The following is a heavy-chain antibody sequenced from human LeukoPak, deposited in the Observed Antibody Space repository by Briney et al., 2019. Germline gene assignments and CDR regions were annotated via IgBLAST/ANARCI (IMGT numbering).Heavy chain of an antibody. J-gene: IGHJ4*02. CDR1: GFTFSDRY. CDR2: ISPNADII. V-gene: IGHV3-11*01. D-gene: IGHD4-17*01. CDR3: ARDSYGDANFDS. Sequence: GGSLRLSCVAGGFTFSDRYMGWIRQAPGKGMEWVAYISPNADIIHYADSVKGRFTISRDISKNAVYLQMNSLRAEDTAVYYCARDSYGDANFDSWGQGTLVTVSS.